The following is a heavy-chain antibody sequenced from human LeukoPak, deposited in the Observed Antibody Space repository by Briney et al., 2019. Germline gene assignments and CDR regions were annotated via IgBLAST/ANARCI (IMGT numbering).Heavy chain of an antibody. CDR3: ARDVMVRGVTTPDY. V-gene: IGHV1-2*02. CDR1: GYPFTGYF. Sequence: ASVKVSCKASGYPFTGYFIHWVRQAPGQGLEWMGWSNPNSGGTNYAQKFQGRVTMTRDTSISTAYMELNMLRSDDTAVYYCARDVMVRGVTTPDYWGQGTLVTVSA. J-gene: IGHJ4*02. CDR2: SNPNSGGT. D-gene: IGHD3-10*01.